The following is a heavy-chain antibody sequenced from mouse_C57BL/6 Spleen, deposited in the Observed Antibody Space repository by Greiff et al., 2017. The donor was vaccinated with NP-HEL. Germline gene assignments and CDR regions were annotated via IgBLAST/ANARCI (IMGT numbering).Heavy chain of an antibody. D-gene: IGHD2-1*01. V-gene: IGHV1S81*02. CDR3: ARLLINFDY. CDR1: GYTLTSYW. J-gene: IGHJ2*01. Sequence: QVQLQQPGAELVNPGASVNLSCKASGYTLTSYWMHWVKQRPGQGLEWIGEINPSTGRTNYNEKFKSKATLTVDNSSSTAYMQLSSPTSEDSAVYYCARLLINFDYWGQGTTLTGAS. CDR2: INPSTGRT.